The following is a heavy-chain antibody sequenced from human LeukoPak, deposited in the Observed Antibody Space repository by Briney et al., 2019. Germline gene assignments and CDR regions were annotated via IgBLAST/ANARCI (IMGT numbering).Heavy chain of an antibody. D-gene: IGHD4-17*01. J-gene: IGHJ4*02. CDR2: TNPNSGGT. CDR1: GYTFTGYY. V-gene: IGHV1-2*02. Sequence: VKVSCKASGYTFTGYYMHWVRQAPGQGLEWMGWTNPNSGGTNYAQKFQGRVTMTRDTSISTAYMELSRLRSDDTAVYYCARDWHYGDPMYYFDYWGQGTLVTVSS. CDR3: ARDWHYGDPMYYFDY.